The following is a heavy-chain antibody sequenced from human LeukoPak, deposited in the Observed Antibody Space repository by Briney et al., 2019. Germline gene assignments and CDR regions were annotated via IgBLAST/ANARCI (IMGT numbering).Heavy chain of an antibody. CDR3: ARTSSNRVSTQPFDD. V-gene: IGHV5-51*01. CDR2: IYPGDSHT. CDR1: GSLFTRYW. J-gene: IGHJ4*02. Sequence: GGSLEISCQGSGSLFTRYWIGWVRRLPGKGLGGMGFIYPGDSHTIYSPSFQRQVTISADKSISTAYLQWSSLNASDTAMYYCARTSSNRVSTQPFDDWGQATLVTVS. D-gene: IGHD1-1*01.